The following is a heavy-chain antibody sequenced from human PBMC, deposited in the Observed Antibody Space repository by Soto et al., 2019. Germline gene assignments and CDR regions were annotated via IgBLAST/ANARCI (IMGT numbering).Heavy chain of an antibody. CDR1: GGSISSGGYY. D-gene: IGHD6-13*01. J-gene: IGHJ5*02. CDR3: ARGDSRYSSHNWFDP. V-gene: IGHV4-31*03. CDR2: IYYSGST. Sequence: SETLSLTCTVSGGSISSGGYYWSWIRQHPGKGLEWIGYIYYSGSTYYNPSLKSRVTISVDTSKNQFSLKLSSVTAADTAVYYCARGDSRYSSHNWFDPWGQGTLVSVS.